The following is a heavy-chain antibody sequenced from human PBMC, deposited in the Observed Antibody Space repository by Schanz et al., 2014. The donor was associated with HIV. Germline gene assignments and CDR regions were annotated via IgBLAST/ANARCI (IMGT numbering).Heavy chain of an antibody. J-gene: IGHJ6*02. CDR1: GFSFSNYG. D-gene: IGHD3-22*01. V-gene: IGHV3-30*18. CDR3: AKDRNYYDSKYRGKGNYYYYYGMDV. Sequence: QVQLVESGGGVVQPGRSLRLSCAASGFSFSNYGMHWVRQAPGKGLEWVAVISYDGSNKHYADSVKGRFTISRDNSKSTRNLQMKSLRAEDTAVYYCAKDRNYYDSKYRGKGNYYYYYGMDVWGQGTTVTVSS. CDR2: ISYDGSNK.